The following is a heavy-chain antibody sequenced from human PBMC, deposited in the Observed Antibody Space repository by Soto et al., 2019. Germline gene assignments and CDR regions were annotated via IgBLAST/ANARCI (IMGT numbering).Heavy chain of an antibody. J-gene: IGHJ6*02. D-gene: IGHD6-19*01. CDR2: IIPIFGTA. Sequence: QVQLVQSGAEVKKPGSSVKVSCKASGGTFSSYAINLVRQAPGQGLEWMGGIIPIFGTADYAQKFQGRVTITADASTSTAYMELSSLRSEDTAVYYCARAVAGGVYYYYGMDVWGQGTTVTVSS. CDR1: GGTFSSYA. CDR3: ARAVAGGVYYYYGMDV. V-gene: IGHV1-69*12.